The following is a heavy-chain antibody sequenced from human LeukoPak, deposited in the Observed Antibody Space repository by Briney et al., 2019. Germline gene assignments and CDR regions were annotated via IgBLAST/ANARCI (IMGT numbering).Heavy chain of an antibody. CDR3: TRAEGRYYFDY. D-gene: IGHD1-14*01. V-gene: IGHV3-49*04. CDR1: GFTFGDYA. CDR2: IASETYGGTA. J-gene: IGHJ4*02. Sequence: GGSLRLSCTASGFTFGDYAMTWVRQAPGKGLEWVGSIASETYGGTAEYAASVKGRFTISRDDSKSIACLQMNSLKTEDTAVYYCTRAEGRYYFDYWGQGTLVTVSS.